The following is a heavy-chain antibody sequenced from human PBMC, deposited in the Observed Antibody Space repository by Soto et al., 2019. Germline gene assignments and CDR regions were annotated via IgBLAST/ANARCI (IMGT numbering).Heavy chain of an antibody. J-gene: IGHJ4*02. CDR3: AKDPNDYDSSAYYVDY. CDR2: ISDSGDKT. Sequence: VGSLRLSCAASGFTFSSYAMSWVRQAPGKGLEWVSAISDSGDKTYYADSVKGRFTVSRDNSKNTLYLQMNSLRAEDTAVYFCAKDPNDYDSSAYYVDYWGRGTLVT. CDR1: GFTFSSYA. V-gene: IGHV3-23*01. D-gene: IGHD3-22*01.